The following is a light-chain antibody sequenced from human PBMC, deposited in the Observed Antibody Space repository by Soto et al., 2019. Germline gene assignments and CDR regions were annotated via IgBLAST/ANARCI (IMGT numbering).Light chain of an antibody. V-gene: IGKV3-20*01. CDR1: QRVSSGY. Sequence: PVHRAPLSCRASQRVSSGYLAWYQQIPGQAPRLLIFGASNRATGIPDRFIGSGSGTDFTLTITKLEPEDFAVYYCQQYGSSPGTFGGGTKVDIK. CDR3: QQYGSSPGT. J-gene: IGKJ4*01. CDR2: GAS.